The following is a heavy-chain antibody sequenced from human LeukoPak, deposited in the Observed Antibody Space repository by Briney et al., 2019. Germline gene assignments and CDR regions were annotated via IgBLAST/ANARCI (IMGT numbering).Heavy chain of an antibody. V-gene: IGHV3-48*02. CDR1: GFTFSILG. CDR2: IINSGGTV. Sequence: GGSLRLSCAASGFTFSILGMNWVSQAPGKGLEWVSYIINSGGTVYYTDSVQGRFTISRDNARNSLFLQMNSLRDEDTAVYYCARVGRGVFGMDVWGQGTTVTVSS. CDR3: ARVGRGVFGMDV. J-gene: IGHJ6*02. D-gene: IGHD3-10*01.